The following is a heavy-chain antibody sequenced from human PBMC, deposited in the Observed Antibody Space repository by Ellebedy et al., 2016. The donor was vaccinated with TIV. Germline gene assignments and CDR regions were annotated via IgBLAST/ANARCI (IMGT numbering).Heavy chain of an antibody. D-gene: IGHD3-10*01. CDR3: ARWFGELLYVRWFDP. CDR2: IYYTGST. J-gene: IGHJ5*02. Sequence: SETLSLTCTVSGASISRSSYYWGWIRQPPGKGLEWIGGIYYTGSTDYNPSLKSRVAVSADTSKNQFSLRLSSVTAADTAVYYCARWFGELLYVRWFDPWGQGTLVTVSS. V-gene: IGHV4-39*01. CDR1: GASISRSSYY.